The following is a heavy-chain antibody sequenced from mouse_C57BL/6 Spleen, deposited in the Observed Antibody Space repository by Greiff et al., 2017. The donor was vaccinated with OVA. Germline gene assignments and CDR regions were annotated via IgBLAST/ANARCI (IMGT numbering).Heavy chain of an antibody. CDR1: GYSITSGYY. J-gene: IGHJ2*01. CDR2: ISYDGSN. Sequence: EVKVEESGPGLVKPSQSLSLTCSVTGYSITSGYYWNWIRQFPGNKLEWMGYISYDGSNNYNPSLKNRISITRDTSKNQFFLKLNSVTTEDTATNYCAREYSNYRYFDYWGQGTTLTVSS. D-gene: IGHD2-5*01. CDR3: AREYSNYRYFDY. V-gene: IGHV3-6*01.